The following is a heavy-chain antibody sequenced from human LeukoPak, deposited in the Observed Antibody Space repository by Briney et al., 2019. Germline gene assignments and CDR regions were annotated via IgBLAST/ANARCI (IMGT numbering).Heavy chain of an antibody. Sequence: PSETLSLTCTVSGGSISSYYWSWIRQPPGKGLEWIGYIYYSGSTNYNPSLKSRVTISVDTSKNQFSLKLSSVTAADTAVYYCARTDEDVWGQGTTVTVSS. CDR3: ARTDEDV. CDR1: GGSISSYY. CDR2: IYYSGST. J-gene: IGHJ6*02. V-gene: IGHV4-59*12.